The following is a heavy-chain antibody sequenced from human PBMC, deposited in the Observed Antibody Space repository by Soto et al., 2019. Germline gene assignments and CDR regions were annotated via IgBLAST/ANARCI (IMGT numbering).Heavy chain of an antibody. CDR3: ARANSYITITYLNWFDP. J-gene: IGHJ5*02. CDR2: IDHSWST. D-gene: IGHD3-10*01. V-gene: IGHV4-30-2*01. CDR1: GGSISSGAYS. Sequence: PTETLSVTCAVSGGSISSGAYSWSWIRQPPGKGLEWVGYIDHSWSTYYNPSLKSRVTISVDRSKNRFSLNLNSVTAADTAAYYCARANSYITITYLNWFDPCGQVYLVTVSS.